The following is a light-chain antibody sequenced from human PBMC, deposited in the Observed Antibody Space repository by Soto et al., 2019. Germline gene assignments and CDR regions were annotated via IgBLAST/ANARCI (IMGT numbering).Light chain of an antibody. CDR3: ATWDDTLRSWV. Sequence: QPVLTQPPSASGTPGQRVTISCSGSNSNIGTSAVNWYQQIPGTAPKLLIYNNNQRPSGVPDRFSGSKSGTSASLTISGLHSDDEADYPCATWDDTLRSWVFGGGTQLTVL. CDR1: NSNIGTSA. V-gene: IGLV1-44*01. J-gene: IGLJ3*02. CDR2: NNN.